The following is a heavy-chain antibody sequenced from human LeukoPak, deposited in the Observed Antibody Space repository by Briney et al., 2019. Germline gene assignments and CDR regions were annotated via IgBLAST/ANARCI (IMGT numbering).Heavy chain of an antibody. CDR1: GFTVSSNY. D-gene: IGHD3-22*01. CDR3: ARNLFDYYDSSGYPRIV. V-gene: IGHV3-53*04. Sequence: PGGPLRLSCAASGFTVSSNYMTWVRQAPGKGLEWVSLIYSAGGTYYTDSVKGRFTISRHSSKNTLYLQMNSLRGEDTAVYYCARNLFDYYDSSGYPRIVWGQGTTVTVSS. CDR2: IYSAGGT. J-gene: IGHJ6*02.